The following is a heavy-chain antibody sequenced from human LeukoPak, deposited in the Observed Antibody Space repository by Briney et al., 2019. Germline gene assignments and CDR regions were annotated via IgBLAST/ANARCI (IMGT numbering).Heavy chain of an antibody. CDR3: ARGGGLDV. J-gene: IGHJ6*02. V-gene: IGHV3-7*03. CDR2: INHNGNVN. D-gene: IGHD3-16*01. Sequence: GGSLRLSCAASGFTLSNHWMTWVRQAPGKGLEWVASINHNGNVNYYVDSVKGRFTISRDNAKNSLYLQMSNLRAEDTAVYFCARGGGLDVWGQGATVTVSS. CDR1: GFTLSNHW.